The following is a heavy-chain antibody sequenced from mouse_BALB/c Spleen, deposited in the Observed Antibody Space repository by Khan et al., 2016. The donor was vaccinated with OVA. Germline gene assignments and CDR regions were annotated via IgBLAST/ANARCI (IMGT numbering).Heavy chain of an antibody. CDR2: IDPSDSET. D-gene: IGHD2-2*01. Sequence: QVQLKQSGAELVRPGASVKLSCKASGYTFTSYWMNWVKQRPGQGLEWIGMIDPSDSETHYNQMFKDKATLTVDKSSSTAYMQLSSLTSEDSAVYYCERREKYGYDPAWFAYWGQGTLVTVSS. J-gene: IGHJ3*01. V-gene: IGHV1-61*01. CDR1: GYTFTSYW. CDR3: ERREKYGYDPAWFAY.